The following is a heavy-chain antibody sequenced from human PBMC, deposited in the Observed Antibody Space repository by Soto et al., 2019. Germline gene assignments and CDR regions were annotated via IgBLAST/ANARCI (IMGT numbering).Heavy chain of an antibody. CDR3: ARANYYGSPGDFDY. J-gene: IGHJ4*02. D-gene: IGHD3-10*01. Sequence: GGSLRLSCAASGFTFSSYAMSWVRQAPGKGLEWVSAISGSGGSTYYADSVKGRFTISRDNAKNSLYLQMNSLRAEDTAVYYCARANYYGSPGDFDYWGQGTLVTVSS. CDR1: GFTFSSYA. V-gene: IGHV3-23*01. CDR2: ISGSGGST.